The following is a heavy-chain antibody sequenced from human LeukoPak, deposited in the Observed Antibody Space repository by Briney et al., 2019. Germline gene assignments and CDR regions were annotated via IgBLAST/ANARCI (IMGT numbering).Heavy chain of an antibody. V-gene: IGHV1-3*01. CDR3: ASYSSSWLSPGYGMDV. D-gene: IGHD6-13*01. CDR2: INAGTGNT. Sequence: GASVKVSCKGSGYTFTSYAIHWVRQAPGQRLEGMGWINAGTGNTKYSQKCHGRVTITRDTSASTAYMELSSLRSEDTAVYYCASYSSSWLSPGYGMDVWGQGTTVTVSS. CDR1: GYTFTSYA. J-gene: IGHJ6*02.